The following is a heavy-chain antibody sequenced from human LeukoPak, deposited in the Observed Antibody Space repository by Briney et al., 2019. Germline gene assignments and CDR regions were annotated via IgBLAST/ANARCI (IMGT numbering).Heavy chain of an antibody. CDR3: AHRPASSGIAAAGSPFDY. CDR1: GVSLSTSAVG. J-gene: IGHJ4*02. CDR2: IYWNDDK. V-gene: IGHV2-5*01. D-gene: IGHD6-13*01. Sequence: SGPTLVNPTQTLTLTCTFSGVSLSTSAVGVVCILQPPGKSLHWLALIYWNDDKRYSPSLKSRLTITKDTSKNQVVLTMTNMDPVDTATYYCAHRPASSGIAAAGSPFDYWGQGTLVTVSS.